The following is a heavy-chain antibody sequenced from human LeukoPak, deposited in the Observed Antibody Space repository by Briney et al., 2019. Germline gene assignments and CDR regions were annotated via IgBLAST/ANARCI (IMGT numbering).Heavy chain of an antibody. V-gene: IGHV4-59*01. CDR2: IYYSGST. CDR1: GGSISSYY. CDR3: AREAVAGWGPYYFDY. J-gene: IGHJ4*02. Sequence: SETLSLTCTVSGGSISSYYWSWIRQPPGKGLEWIGYIYYSGSTNYNPSLKSRVTISVDTSKNQFSLKLSPVTAADTAVYYCAREAVAGWGPYYFDYWGQGTLVTVTS. D-gene: IGHD6-19*01.